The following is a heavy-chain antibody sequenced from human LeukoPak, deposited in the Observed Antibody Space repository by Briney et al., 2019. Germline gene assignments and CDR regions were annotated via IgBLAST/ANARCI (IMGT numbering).Heavy chain of an antibody. J-gene: IGHJ4*02. CDR2: TYYRSKWYN. D-gene: IGHD3-3*01. CDR1: GDSLSSNSAA. V-gene: IGHV6-1*01. Sequence: SQILSLTCAISGDSLSSNSAAWNWIRQSPSRGLEWLGRTYYRSKWYNDYAASMKSRITINPDTSRNQFSLQLNSVTPEDTGVYYCARGESGITVSLFHYWGRGTLVTVSS. CDR3: ARGESGITVSLFHY.